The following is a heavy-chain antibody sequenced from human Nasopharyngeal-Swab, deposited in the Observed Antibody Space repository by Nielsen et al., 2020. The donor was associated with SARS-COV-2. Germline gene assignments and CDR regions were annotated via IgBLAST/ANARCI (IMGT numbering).Heavy chain of an antibody. V-gene: IGHV4-34*01. Sequence: SETMSLTCAVYGGSFSGYYWSWIRQPPGKGLEWIGEINHSGSTNYNPSLKSRVTISVDTSKNQFSLKLSSVTAADTAVYYFARGDSRSSPAFDFWGQGTMVTVSS. CDR3: ARGDSRSSPAFDF. CDR2: INHSGST. D-gene: IGHD6-6*01. CDR1: GGSFSGYY. J-gene: IGHJ3*01.